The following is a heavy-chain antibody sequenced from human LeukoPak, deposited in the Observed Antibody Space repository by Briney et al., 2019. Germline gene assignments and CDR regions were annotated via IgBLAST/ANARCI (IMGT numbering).Heavy chain of an antibody. Sequence: PSETLSLTCTVSGDSISSGNYYWTWIRQPPGKGLEWIGYIYYSGSTFYNPSLKSRVTISVDTSKNEFSLKLSSVTAADTAVYYCARRPGYSYGQYYFDYWGQGTLVTVSS. CDR2: IYYSGST. J-gene: IGHJ4*02. V-gene: IGHV4-30-4*01. CDR3: ARRPGYSYGQYYFDY. D-gene: IGHD5-18*01. CDR1: GDSISSGNYY.